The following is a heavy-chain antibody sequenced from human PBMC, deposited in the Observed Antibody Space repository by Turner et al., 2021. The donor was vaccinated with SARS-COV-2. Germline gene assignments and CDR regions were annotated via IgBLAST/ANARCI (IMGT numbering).Heavy chain of an antibody. CDR2: INPNSSGT. CDR3: ARIGGQYSSGWYTGYYYGMDV. Sequence: QVQLVQSGAEVKKPGASVKVSCKASGYTFTGFYMHRVRKAPRQWLGWVGWINPNSSGTNYGQKFQGRVPVPWEASIRTDSMELSRLRSVDTAVYYCARIGGQYSSGWYTGYYYGMDVWGQGTTVTVSS. V-gene: IGHV1-2*02. CDR1: GYTFTGFY. J-gene: IGHJ6*02. D-gene: IGHD6-19*01.